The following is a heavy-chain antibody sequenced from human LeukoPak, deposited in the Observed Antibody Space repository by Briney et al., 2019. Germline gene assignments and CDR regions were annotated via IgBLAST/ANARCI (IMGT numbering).Heavy chain of an antibody. J-gene: IGHJ4*02. CDR3: EKDQSHWCSGGTWDRVGYDY. D-gene: IGHD2-15*01. CDR2: IWYDGSKK. Sequence: PGRSLRLSCAASGFTFSTYGMHWVRQAPGKGLEWVAVIWYDGSKKYYADSVKGRFTISRDNSKNTLYMQMNSLRVEDTAVYYCEKDQSHWCSGGTWDRVGYDYWGQGTLVTVSS. V-gene: IGHV3-33*06. CDR1: GFTFSTYG.